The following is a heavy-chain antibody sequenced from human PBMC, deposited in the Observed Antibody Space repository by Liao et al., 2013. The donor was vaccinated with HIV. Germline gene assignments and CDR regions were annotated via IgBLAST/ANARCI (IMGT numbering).Heavy chain of an antibody. CDR1: GGSFSGYY. D-gene: IGHD4-11*01. V-gene: IGHV4-34*01. CDR3: ARGRSPTYSNYERRYYFDY. Sequence: QVQLQQWGAGLLKPSETLSLTCAVYGGSFSGYYWSWIRQPPGKGLEWIGEINHSGRTNYNPSLKSRVTISVDTSKNQFSLKLSSVTAADTAVYYCARGRSPTYSNYERRYYFDYWGQGTLVTVSS. J-gene: IGHJ4*02. CDR2: INHSGRT.